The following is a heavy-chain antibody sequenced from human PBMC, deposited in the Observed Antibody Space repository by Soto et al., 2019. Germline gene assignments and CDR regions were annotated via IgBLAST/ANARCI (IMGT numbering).Heavy chain of an antibody. J-gene: IGHJ5*02. D-gene: IGHD4-17*01. CDR1: GYTFTSYD. CDR2: MNPNSGNT. V-gene: IGHV1-8*01. CDR3: ARGYDYGDYVSPGSAAP. Sequence: ASVKVSCKASGYTFTSYDINWVRQATGQGLEWMGWMNPNSGNTGYAQKFQGRVTMTRNTSISTAYMELSSLRSEDTAVYYCARGYDYGDYVSPGSAAPWGQGTLVTVSS.